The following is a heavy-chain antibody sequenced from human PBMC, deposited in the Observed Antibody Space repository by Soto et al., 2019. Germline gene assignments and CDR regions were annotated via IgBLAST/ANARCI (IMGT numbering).Heavy chain of an antibody. J-gene: IGHJ6*02. D-gene: IGHD3-10*01. CDR2: IKSKTDGGTT. V-gene: IGHV3-15*07. CDR3: TTDQYYYGSGSMGLYYYGMDV. Sequence: GGSLRLSCAASGFTFSNAWMNWVRQAPGKGLEWVGRIKSKTDGGTTDYAAPVKGRFTISRDDSKNTLYLQMNSLKTEDTAVYYCTTDQYYYGSGSMGLYYYGMDVWGQGTTVTVSS. CDR1: GFTFSNAW.